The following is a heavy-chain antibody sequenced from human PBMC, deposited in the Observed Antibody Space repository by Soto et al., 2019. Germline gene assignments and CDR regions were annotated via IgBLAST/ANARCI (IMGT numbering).Heavy chain of an antibody. Sequence: EVHLLESGGGLVQPGGSLRLSCAASGFTFTSYAMTWVRQAPGKGLEWVSAITGPGAHTYYADSVKGRFTISRDNSENTLYLLMDSLRADDTAVYYCARGRSGSGSYYAQQGYWGQGTLVTVSS. J-gene: IGHJ4*02. CDR3: ARGRSGSGSYYAQQGY. CDR2: ITGPGAHT. CDR1: GFTFTSYA. V-gene: IGHV3-23*01. D-gene: IGHD3-10*01.